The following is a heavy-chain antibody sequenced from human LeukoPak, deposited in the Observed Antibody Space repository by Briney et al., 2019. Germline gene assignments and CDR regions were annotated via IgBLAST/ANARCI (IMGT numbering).Heavy chain of an antibody. CDR3: ARVPNWGTIDDY. J-gene: IGHJ4*02. V-gene: IGHV1-2*02. CDR2: INPNSGGT. D-gene: IGHD7-27*01. CDR1: GYTFTSYY. Sequence: AASVKVSCKASGYTFTSYYMHWVRQAPGQGLEWMGWINPNSGGTNYAQKFQGRVTMTRDTSISTAYMDLSRLRSDDTAVYYCARVPNWGTIDDYWGQGTLVTVSS.